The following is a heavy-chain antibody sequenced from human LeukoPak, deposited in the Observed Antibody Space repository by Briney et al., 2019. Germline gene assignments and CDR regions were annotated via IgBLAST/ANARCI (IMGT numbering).Heavy chain of an antibody. CDR2: INSDDSET. J-gene: IGHJ4*02. CDR1: GFTFSNYW. Sequence: GGSLRLSCAASGFTFSNYWMHWVRQGPGKGLVWVSRINSDDSETDYADSVKGRFSISRDNAKNTLYLQMNSLRAEDTAVYYCARASPHCSSTRCYQKFDYWGQGTLVTVSS. V-gene: IGHV3-74*01. D-gene: IGHD2-2*01. CDR3: ARASPHCSSTRCYQKFDY.